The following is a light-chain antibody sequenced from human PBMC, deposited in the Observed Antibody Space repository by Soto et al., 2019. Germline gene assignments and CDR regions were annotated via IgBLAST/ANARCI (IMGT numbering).Light chain of an antibody. V-gene: IGLV2-23*01. CDR3: CSYAGGSTFV. CDR1: SSDVGTYNL. Sequence: QSALTQPASVSGSPGQSITISCTGTSSDVGTYNLVSWYQQQPGKAPQVMNYEGSKPPSGVPNRFSGSRSGNTASLTISGLQAEDEAEYYCCSYAGGSTFVFGTGTKLTVL. J-gene: IGLJ1*01. CDR2: EGS.